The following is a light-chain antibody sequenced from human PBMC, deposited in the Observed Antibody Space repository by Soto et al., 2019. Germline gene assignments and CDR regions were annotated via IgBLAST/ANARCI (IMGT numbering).Light chain of an antibody. J-gene: IGLJ3*02. CDR1: RSNIGRNY. CDR2: RNN. CDR3: AAWDDTLNGQV. Sequence: QSVLTQPPSASGTPGQRVSISCCGSRSNIGRNYVYWYQQLPGTAPKLLIQRNNERPSGVPDRFSGSKSGTSVSLAISGLRSEDEATYYCAAWDDTLNGQVFGGGTKVTVL. V-gene: IGLV1-47*01.